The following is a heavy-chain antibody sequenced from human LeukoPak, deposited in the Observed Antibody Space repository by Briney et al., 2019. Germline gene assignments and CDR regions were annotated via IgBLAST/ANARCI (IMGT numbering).Heavy chain of an antibody. CDR3: AKDRYCSSTSCYSVGAFDI. Sequence: GGSLRLSCAASGFTFSTFAMIWVRQPPGKGLEWVSSIFPSGDEIHYADSVRGRFTISRDNSKSTLSLQMNSLRAEDTAVYYCAKDRYCSSTSCYSVGAFDIWGQGTMVTVSS. J-gene: IGHJ3*02. CDR2: IFPSGDEI. D-gene: IGHD2-2*01. V-gene: IGHV3-23*01. CDR1: GFTFSTFA.